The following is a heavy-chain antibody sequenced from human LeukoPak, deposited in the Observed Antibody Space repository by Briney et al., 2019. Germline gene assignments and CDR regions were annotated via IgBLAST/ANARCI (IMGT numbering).Heavy chain of an antibody. Sequence: SETLSLTCTVSGGSISSYYWSWIRQPPGKGLEWIGYIYYSGSTNYNPSLKSRVTISVDTSKNQFSLKLSSVTAADTAVYYCARGRPTITTPYFDYWGQGTLVTVSS. CDR3: ARGRPTITTPYFDY. V-gene: IGHV4-59*12. D-gene: IGHD5-12*01. CDR1: GGSISSYY. CDR2: IYYSGST. J-gene: IGHJ4*02.